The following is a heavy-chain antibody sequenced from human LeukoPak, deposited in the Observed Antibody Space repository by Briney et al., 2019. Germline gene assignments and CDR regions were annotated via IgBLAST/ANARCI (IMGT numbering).Heavy chain of an antibody. V-gene: IGHV1-69*17. Sequence: GSSVKVSCRASGGTLPTYSIHWVRQARGQGLEWLGGLAASSGVPNYPLRLQGRVTITTDKSTNTVYMELSTLTFDDTAVYFCARASRAEQQLGQYYFDYWGQGTLVTVSS. CDR3: ARASRAEQQLGQYYFDY. CDR2: LAASSGVP. CDR1: GGTLPTYS. J-gene: IGHJ4*02. D-gene: IGHD6-13*01.